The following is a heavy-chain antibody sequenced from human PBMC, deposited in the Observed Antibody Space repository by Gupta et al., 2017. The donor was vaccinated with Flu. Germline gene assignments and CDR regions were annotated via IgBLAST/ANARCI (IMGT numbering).Heavy chain of an antibody. D-gene: IGHD3-10*01. J-gene: IGHJ4*02. CDR2: INPNRGGT. Sequence: QVQLVQSGAEVKKAGASVTVFCQTSGYSFTGYFISWVRQAPGQGLEWMGWINPNRGGTKYAQQFQGRVTMTRDTSMRTVYMELTRLNSDDTAAYYCARGYYYGSGDYYKGPHYFDHWGQGTLVTVSS. CDR1: GYSFTGYF. V-gene: IGHV1-2*02. CDR3: ARGYYYGSGDYYKGPHYFDH.